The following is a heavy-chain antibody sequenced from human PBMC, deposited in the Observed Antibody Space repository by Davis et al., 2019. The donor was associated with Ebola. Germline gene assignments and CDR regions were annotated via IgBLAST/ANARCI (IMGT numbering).Heavy chain of an antibody. Sequence: SETLSLTCTVSGGSISSYYWSWIRRPPGKGLEWIGEINHSGSTNYNPSLKSRVTISVDKSKNQFSLKLSSVTAADTAVYYCARLDDYSFYFDYWGQGTLVTVSS. CDR3: ARLDDYSFYFDY. V-gene: IGHV4-34*01. J-gene: IGHJ4*02. CDR1: GGSISSYY. CDR2: INHSGST. D-gene: IGHD4-11*01.